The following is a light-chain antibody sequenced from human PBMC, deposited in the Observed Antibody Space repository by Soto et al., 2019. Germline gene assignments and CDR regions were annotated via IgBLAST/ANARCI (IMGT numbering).Light chain of an antibody. CDR3: QQLDSYPLT. V-gene: IGKV1-9*01. J-gene: IGKJ4*01. CDR1: QGITSY. CDR2: AVS. Sequence: DIQLTQSPSFLSASVGDRVTITCRASQGITSYLAWYQQKPGKAPELLIDAVSTLQSGVPSRFSGSGSGTVFTLTISSLQPEDFATFYCQQLDSYPLTLGGGTKVEIK.